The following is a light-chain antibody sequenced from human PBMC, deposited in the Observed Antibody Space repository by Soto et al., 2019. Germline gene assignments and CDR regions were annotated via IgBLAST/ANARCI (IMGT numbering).Light chain of an antibody. Sequence: EIVLTQSPATLSLSPGEGATLSCRASQSVSSFLVWYQQKPGQAPRLLTPGIPARFSVSGSGTDFTLSISSLEPEDFAVYYCHQRSSWPPTFGRGTKVAIK. CDR3: HQRSSWPPT. J-gene: IGKJ4*02. CDR1: QSVSSF. V-gene: IGKV3-11*01.